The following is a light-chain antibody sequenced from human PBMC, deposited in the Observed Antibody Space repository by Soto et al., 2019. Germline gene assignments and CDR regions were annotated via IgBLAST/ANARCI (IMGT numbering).Light chain of an antibody. CDR1: RSDVGRYNY. CDR2: EVT. V-gene: IGLV2-8*01. J-gene: IGLJ1*01. CDR3: SSFVGSNIFV. Sequence: QSVLTQPPSASGSPGQSVTISCTGTRSDVGRYNYVSWYQLHPGKVPKLLIYEVTKRPSGIPDRFSGSKSGNTASLTVSGLQAEDEADYYCSSFVGSNIFVFGGGTKGTVL.